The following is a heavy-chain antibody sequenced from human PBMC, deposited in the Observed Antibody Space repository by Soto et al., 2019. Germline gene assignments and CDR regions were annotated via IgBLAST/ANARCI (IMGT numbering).Heavy chain of an antibody. J-gene: IGHJ4*02. CDR2: IYYSGST. CDR3: ARETRGGARDYVSA. V-gene: IGHV4-59*01. CDR1: GGSISSYY. D-gene: IGHD4-17*01. Sequence: SETLSLTCTVSGGSISSYYWSWIRQPPGKGLEWIGYIYYSGSTNYNPSLKSRVTISVDTSKNQFSLKLSSVTAADTAVYYCARETRGGARDYVSAWGQGTLVTVSS.